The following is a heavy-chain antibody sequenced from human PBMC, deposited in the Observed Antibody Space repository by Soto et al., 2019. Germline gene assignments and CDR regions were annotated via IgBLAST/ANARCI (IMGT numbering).Heavy chain of an antibody. CDR1: GGSISSYY. CDR3: ARDLSDDYGDFGIDWYFDL. J-gene: IGHJ2*01. Sequence: QVQLQESGPGLVKPSETLSLTCTVSGGSISSYYWSWIRQPPGKGLEWIGDIYYSGSTNYNPSLKSRVTISVDTSKNQFSLKLSSVTAADTAVYYCARDLSDDYGDFGIDWYFDLWGRGTLVTVSS. D-gene: IGHD4-17*01. V-gene: IGHV4-59*01. CDR2: IYYSGST.